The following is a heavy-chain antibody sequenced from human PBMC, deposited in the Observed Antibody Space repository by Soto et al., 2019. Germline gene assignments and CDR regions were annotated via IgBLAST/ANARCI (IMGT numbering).Heavy chain of an antibody. D-gene: IGHD2-2*01. CDR2: INAGNGNT. CDR3: AGGSGLNRRYCSSTSCPGQSAEYYYYYYMDV. V-gene: IGHV1-3*01. J-gene: IGHJ6*03. CDR1: GYTFTSYA. Sequence: GASVKVSCKASGYTFTSYAMHWVRQAPGQRLERIRWINAGNGNTKYSQKFKGRVTITRDTSASTAYMELSSLRSEDTAVYYCAGGSGLNRRYCSSTSCPGQSAEYYYYYYMDVWGKGTTVTVSS.